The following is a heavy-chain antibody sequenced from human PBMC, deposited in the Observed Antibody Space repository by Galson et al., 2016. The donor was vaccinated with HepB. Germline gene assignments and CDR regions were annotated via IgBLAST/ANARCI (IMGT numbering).Heavy chain of an antibody. J-gene: IGHJ3*01. CDR3: AKPVMAVGASLAFDV. CDR2: IRFRSGST. Sequence: SLRLSCAASGLNLSGYDMTWVRQAPQKGLEWVSGIRFRSGSTLYADFARGRFTISGDISKNTLYLQMKNLRADDSALYYCAKPVMAVGASLAFDVWGPGTLVTVSS. D-gene: IGHD1-26*01. CDR1: GLNLSGYD. V-gene: IGHV3-23*01.